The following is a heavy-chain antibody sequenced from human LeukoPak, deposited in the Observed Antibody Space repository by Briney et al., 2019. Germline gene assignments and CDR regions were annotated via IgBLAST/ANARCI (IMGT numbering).Heavy chain of an antibody. V-gene: IGHV3-48*03. CDR1: GFTFSIYE. CDR3: ARPYSEDDYYFYAMDV. CDR2: ISSSGSTI. J-gene: IGHJ6*04. D-gene: IGHD2-15*01. Sequence: PGGSLRLSCAASGFTFSIYEMNWVRQAPGKGLEWVSYISSSGSTIYYADSVKGRFTISRDNAKNSLYLQMNSLRAEDTAVYYCARPYSEDDYYFYAMDVWGKGTTVTVSS.